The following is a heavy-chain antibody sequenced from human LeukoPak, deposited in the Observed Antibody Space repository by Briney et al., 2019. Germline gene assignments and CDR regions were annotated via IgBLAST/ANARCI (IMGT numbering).Heavy chain of an antibody. Sequence: SETLSLTCTVSGGSISSSSYYWGWIRQPPGKGLEWIGRIYYSGSTYYNPSLKSRVTISVDTSKNQFSLKLSSVTAADTAVYYCARTEGGYCSGGSCRLHLRDAFDIWGQGTMVTVSS. J-gene: IGHJ3*02. CDR3: ARTEGGYCSGGSCRLHLRDAFDI. D-gene: IGHD2-15*01. V-gene: IGHV4-39*07. CDR1: GGSISSSSYY. CDR2: IYYSGST.